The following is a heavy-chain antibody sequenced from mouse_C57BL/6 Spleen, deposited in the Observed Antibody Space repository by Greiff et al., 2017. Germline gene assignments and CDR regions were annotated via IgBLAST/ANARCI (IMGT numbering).Heavy chain of an antibody. J-gene: IGHJ2*01. CDR3: ARWGYGNYVFDY. V-gene: IGHV1-80*01. D-gene: IGHD2-1*01. Sequence: VQLKESGAELVKPGASVKISCKASGYAFSSYWMNWVKQRPGKGLEWIGQIYPGDGDTNYNGKFKGKATLTADKSSSTAYMQLSSLTSEDSAVYFCARWGYGNYVFDYWGQGTTLTVSS. CDR1: GYAFSSYW. CDR2: IYPGDGDT.